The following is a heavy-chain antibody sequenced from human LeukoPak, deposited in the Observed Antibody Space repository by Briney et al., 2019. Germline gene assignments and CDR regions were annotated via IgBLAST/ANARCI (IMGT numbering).Heavy chain of an antibody. V-gene: IGHV1-2*02. Sequence: ASVKVSCKASGNTFIGNYIHWVRQARGQGLEWMGWINPNSGGANHAQRFQGRVTMTRDTSVTTAFLDLDRLTSDDTAVYYCVTRSYTSGWPTWGQGTLVTVSS. CDR2: INPNSGGA. D-gene: IGHD6-19*01. CDR1: GNTFIGNY. CDR3: VTRSYTSGWPT. J-gene: IGHJ5*02.